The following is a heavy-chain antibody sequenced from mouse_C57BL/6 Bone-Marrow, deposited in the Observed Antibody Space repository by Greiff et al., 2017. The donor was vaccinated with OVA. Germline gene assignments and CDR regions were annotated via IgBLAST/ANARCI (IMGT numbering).Heavy chain of an antibody. J-gene: IGHJ4*01. V-gene: IGHV1-64*01. CDR1: GYTFTSYW. CDR2: IHPNSGST. Sequence: QVQLQQPGAELVKPGASVKLSCKASGYTFTSYWMHWVKQRPGQGLEWIGMIHPNSGSTNYNEKFKSKATLTVDKSSSTAYMQLSSLTSEDSAVYYCARGSITTVVPPYYAMDYWGQGTSVTVSS. D-gene: IGHD1-1*01. CDR3: ARGSITTVVPPYYAMDY.